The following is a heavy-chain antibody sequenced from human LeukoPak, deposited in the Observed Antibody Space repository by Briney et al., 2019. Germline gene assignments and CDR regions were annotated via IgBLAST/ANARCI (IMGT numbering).Heavy chain of an antibody. D-gene: IGHD6-6*01. J-gene: IGHJ5*02. CDR3: AREFSYSSSTRGSWFDP. Sequence: ASVKVSCKASGYTFTSYGISWVRQAPGQGLEWMGWINPNSGATNYAQKFQGRVTMTRDTSISTAFLDLSRLRSDDTAVYYCAREFSYSSSTRGSWFDPWGQGTLVTVSS. CDR1: GYTFTSYG. CDR2: INPNSGAT. V-gene: IGHV1-2*02.